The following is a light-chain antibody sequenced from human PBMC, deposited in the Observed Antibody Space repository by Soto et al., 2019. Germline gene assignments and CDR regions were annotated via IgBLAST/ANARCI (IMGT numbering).Light chain of an antibody. CDR2: GAS. CDR3: QQDNSWPRT. Sequence: VLTQSPATLSVSPGERVPLSCRASQTIRTNLAWYQQKPGQSPRLLFYGASIMPTGIPARFSGNGSGTGFTLTISSLQSEDFAVYYGQQDNSWPRTFGQGPKVEFK. V-gene: IGKV3-15*01. CDR1: QTIRTN. J-gene: IGKJ1*01.